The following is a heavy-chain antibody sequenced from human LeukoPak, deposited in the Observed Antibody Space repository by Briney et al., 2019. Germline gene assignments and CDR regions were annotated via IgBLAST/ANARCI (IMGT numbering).Heavy chain of an antibody. D-gene: IGHD3-9*01. J-gene: IGHJ4*02. CDR1: GFTFSSYS. CDR3: AVNRYFVWMYYFDY. Sequence: GGSLRLSCAASGFTFSSYSMSWVRQAPGKGLEWVSSISSSSSYIYYADSLKGRFTISRDNAKNSLYLQMNSLRAEDTAVYYCAVNRYFVWMYYFDYWGQGTLVTVSS. CDR2: ISSSSSYI. V-gene: IGHV3-21*01.